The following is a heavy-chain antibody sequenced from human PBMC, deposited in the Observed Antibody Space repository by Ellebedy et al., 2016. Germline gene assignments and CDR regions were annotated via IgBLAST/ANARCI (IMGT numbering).Heavy chain of an antibody. J-gene: IGHJ4*02. CDR3: AREGGGILLYFDY. CDR2: IWYDGSNK. V-gene: IGHV3-33*01. CDR1: GFTFSSYG. D-gene: IGHD2-21*01. Sequence: GESLKISCAASGFTFSSYGMHWVRQAPGKGLEWVAVIWYDGSNKYYADSVKGRFTISRDNSKNTLYLQMNSLRAEDTAVYYCAREGGGILLYFDYWGQGTLVTVSS.